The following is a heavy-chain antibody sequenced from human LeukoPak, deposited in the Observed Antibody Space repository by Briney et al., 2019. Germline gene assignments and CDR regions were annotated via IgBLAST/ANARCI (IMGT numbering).Heavy chain of an antibody. CDR3: ARGSLIVVVIDFDY. D-gene: IGHD2-21*01. CDR1: GYTFTGYY. Sequence: ASVKVSCKASGYTFTGYYMHWVRQAPGQGLEWMGWINPNSGGTNYAQNLQGRVTMTTDASTSTVYMEVRSLRSDDTAVYYCARGSLIVVVIDFDYWGQGTLVTVSS. CDR2: INPNSGGT. V-gene: IGHV1-2*02. J-gene: IGHJ4*02.